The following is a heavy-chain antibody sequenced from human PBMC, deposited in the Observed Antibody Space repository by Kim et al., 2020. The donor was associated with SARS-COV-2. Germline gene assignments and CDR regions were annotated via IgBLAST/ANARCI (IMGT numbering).Heavy chain of an antibody. V-gene: IGHV1-2*04. Sequence: YAQKFQGWVTMTRDTSISTAYMELSRLRSDDTAVYYCARSGYYYLDAFDIWGQGTMVTVSS. J-gene: IGHJ3*02. CDR3: ARSGYYYLDAFDI. D-gene: IGHD3-22*01.